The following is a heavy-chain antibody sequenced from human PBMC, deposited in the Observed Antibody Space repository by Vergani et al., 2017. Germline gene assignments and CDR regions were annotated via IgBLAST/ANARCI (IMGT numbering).Heavy chain of an antibody. CDR1: GGTFSSYA. D-gene: IGHD3-22*01. CDR2: IIPIFGTA. Sequence: QVQLVQSGAEVKKPWSSVKVSCKASGGTFSSYAISWVRQAPGQGLEWMGGIIPIFGTANYAQKFQGRVTITADESTSTAYMELSSLRSEDTAVYYCARGRAPRGRIAMIVDDYYYMDVWGKGTTVTVSS. V-gene: IGHV1-69*01. CDR3: ARGRAPRGRIAMIVDDYYYMDV. J-gene: IGHJ6*03.